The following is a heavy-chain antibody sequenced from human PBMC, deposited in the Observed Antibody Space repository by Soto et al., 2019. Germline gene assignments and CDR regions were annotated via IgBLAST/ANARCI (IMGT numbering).Heavy chain of an antibody. V-gene: IGHV3-15*01. CDR2: IKSKTDGGTT. J-gene: IGHJ6*03. Sequence: GGSLRLSCAASGFTFSNAWMSWVRQAPGKGLEWVGRIKSKTDGGTTDYAAPVKGRFTISRDDSKNTLYLQMNSLKTEDTAVYYCTSDLTQFYYYYMDVWGKGTTVTVSS. CDR3: TSDLTQFYYYYMDV. CDR1: GFTFSNAW.